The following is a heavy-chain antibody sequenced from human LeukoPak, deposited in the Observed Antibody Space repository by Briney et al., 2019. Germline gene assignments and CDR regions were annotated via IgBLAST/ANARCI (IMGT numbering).Heavy chain of an antibody. CDR2: IYSGGST. J-gene: IGHJ6*03. Sequence: GGSLRLSFAASGFTVSSNYMSWVRQAPGKGLEWVSVIYSGGSTYYADSVKGRFTISRDNSKNTLYLQMNSMRAEDTAVYYCASDGDYGYYYMDVWGKGTTVTVYS. D-gene: IGHD4-17*01. CDR3: ASDGDYGYYYMDV. V-gene: IGHV3-53*01. CDR1: GFTVSSNY.